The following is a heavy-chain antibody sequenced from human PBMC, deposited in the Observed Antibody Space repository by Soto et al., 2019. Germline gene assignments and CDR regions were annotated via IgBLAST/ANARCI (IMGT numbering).Heavy chain of an antibody. J-gene: IGHJ6*02. V-gene: IGHV5-51*01. CDR3: VRRSKAGRPYFYNAFDV. CDR2: IYPHDSET. D-gene: IGHD3-10*01. Sequence: GESLKISCKGSGYMFPDYWIGWVRQMPGRGLEWVGIIYPHDSETRYSPPFQGQVTISVDKSISTAYLQCSSLKASDTAIYYCVRRSKAGRPYFYNAFDVWGQGTTVTVSS. CDR1: GYMFPDYW.